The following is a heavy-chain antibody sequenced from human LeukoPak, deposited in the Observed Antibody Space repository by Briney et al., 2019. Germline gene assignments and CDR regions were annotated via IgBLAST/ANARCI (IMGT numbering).Heavy chain of an antibody. CDR1: GGSISSYY. J-gene: IGHJ4*02. V-gene: IGHV4-59*01. Sequence: SETLSLTCTVSGGSISSYYWSWIRQPPGQGLEWIGYIYYSGSTNYNPSLKSRVTISVDTSKNQFSLKLSSVTAADTAVYYWAREYSYGYYDYWGQGTLVTVSS. CDR2: IYYSGST. CDR3: AREYSYGYYDY. D-gene: IGHD5-18*01.